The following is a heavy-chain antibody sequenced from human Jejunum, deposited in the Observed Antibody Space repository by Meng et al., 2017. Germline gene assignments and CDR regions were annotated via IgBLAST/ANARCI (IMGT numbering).Heavy chain of an antibody. D-gene: IGHD4-17*01. V-gene: IGHV4-34*01. CDR2: ISHSGST. CDR1: GGSLKEFY. J-gene: IGHJ4*02. CDR3: ARALGAYGDSGFAY. Sequence: QWQRQQCGAGLFRPSETLSLTCAVAGGSLKEFYWNWIRQPPGKGLEWIGEISHSGSTNYNPSLKSRVTISVDRSQNQLSLKLTSVSGTDTAVYFCARALGAYGDSGFAYWGQGALVTVSS.